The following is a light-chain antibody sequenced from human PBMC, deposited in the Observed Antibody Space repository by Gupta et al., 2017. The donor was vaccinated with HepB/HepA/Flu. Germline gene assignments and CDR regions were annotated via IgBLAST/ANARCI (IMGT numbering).Light chain of an antibody. J-gene: IGKJ1*01. V-gene: IGKV1-5*03. CDR1: QSVSKW. CDR3: QQYNTYWS. CDR2: KAS. Sequence: DIEMTQSPSTLSASVGDRVTITCRASQSVSKWVAWYQQKPGPVPNLLIYKASSGQTGVPSMFSGSVSGTEFTLTISGLQSDDFATYYCQQYNTYWSFGQGTKVEIK.